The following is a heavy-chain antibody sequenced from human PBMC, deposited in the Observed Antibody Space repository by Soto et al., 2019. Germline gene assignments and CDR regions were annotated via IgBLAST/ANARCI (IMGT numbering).Heavy chain of an antibody. Sequence: EVQLVETGGGLIQPGGSLRLSCAGAGFSVSAHYMNWVRQAPGKGLEWISAIYSDGTTYYADSVKGRFTISRDDSKNTLYLEMNNVRVEDTALYYCVREGYNWHYNWGQGTLVTVSS. CDR3: VREGYNWHYN. D-gene: IGHD1-7*01. CDR2: IYSDGTT. J-gene: IGHJ4*02. CDR1: GFSVSAHY. V-gene: IGHV3-53*02.